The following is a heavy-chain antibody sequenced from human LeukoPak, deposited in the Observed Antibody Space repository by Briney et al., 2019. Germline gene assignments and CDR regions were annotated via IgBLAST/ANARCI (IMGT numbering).Heavy chain of an antibody. V-gene: IGHV4-39*01. J-gene: IGHJ1*01. CDR1: GGSISSSSYY. CDR3: ARRGRRDYYGSGSL. D-gene: IGHD3-10*01. Sequence: SETLSLTCTVSGGSISSSSYYWGWIRQPPGKGLERIGSIYYSGSTYYNPSLKSRVTISVDTSKNQFSLKLSSVTAADTAVYYCARRGRRDYYGSGSLWSQGTLVTVSS. CDR2: IYYSGST.